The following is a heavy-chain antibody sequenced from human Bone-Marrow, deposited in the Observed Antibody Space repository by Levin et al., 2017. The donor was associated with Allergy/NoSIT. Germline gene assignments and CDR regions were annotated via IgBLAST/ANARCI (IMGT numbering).Heavy chain of an antibody. Sequence: KSSETLSLTCTVSGGSISSAGYHWTWIRQYPGMGLEWIGYVSYRGSTYSNPSLKSRLAMSIDTSEQHLSLNPTSVSAADTSIYYCARLGGYTCDCWGQGALVTVSS. V-gene: IGHV4-31*03. D-gene: IGHD5-18*01. CDR2: VSYRGST. CDR1: GGSISSAGYH. CDR3: ARLGGYTCDC. J-gene: IGHJ4*02.